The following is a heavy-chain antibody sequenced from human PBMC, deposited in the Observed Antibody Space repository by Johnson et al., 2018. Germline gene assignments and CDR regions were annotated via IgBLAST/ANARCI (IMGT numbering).Heavy chain of an antibody. CDR2: IRSKAYGGTT. CDR3: TQTYPYSGGNSVGLLRAFDI. J-gene: IGHJ3*02. CDR1: GFTFGDYA. D-gene: IGHD4-23*01. Sequence: EVQLVESGGGLVQPGRSLRLSCTASGFTFGDYAMSWFRQAPGKGLEWVGFIRSKAYGGTTEYAASVKGRFTISRDDSKSIAYLQMNSLKTEDTAVYYGTQTYPYSGGNSVGLLRAFDIWGQGTMVTVSS. V-gene: IGHV3-49*03.